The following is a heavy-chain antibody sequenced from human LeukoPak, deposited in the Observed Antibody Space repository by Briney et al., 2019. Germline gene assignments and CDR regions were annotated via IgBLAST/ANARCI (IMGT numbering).Heavy chain of an antibody. J-gene: IGHJ4*02. CDR2: ISSSGTTI. Sequence: GGSLRLSCAASGFTFSSYEMNWVRQAPGKGLEWVSYISSSGTTIYYADSVKGRFTISRDNAKNSLYLQMNSLRAEDTAIYYCARGHGKSDYWGQGTLVTVSS. CDR1: GFTFSSYE. V-gene: IGHV3-48*03. CDR3: ARGHGKSDY.